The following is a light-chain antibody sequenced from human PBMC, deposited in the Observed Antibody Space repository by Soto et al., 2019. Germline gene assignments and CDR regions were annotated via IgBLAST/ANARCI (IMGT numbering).Light chain of an antibody. J-gene: IGKJ4*01. CDR2: WAS. CDR1: QSVLYSSNNKNY. Sequence: DIVMTQSPDSLAVSLGERATINCKSSQSVLYSSNNKNYLAWYQQKPGQPPKLLIYWASTRESGVPDRFSGSGSGTDFTLTISSLQAEDVAFYYCQQYYCPPLTFGGGTKVEIK. CDR3: QQYYCPPLT. V-gene: IGKV4-1*01.